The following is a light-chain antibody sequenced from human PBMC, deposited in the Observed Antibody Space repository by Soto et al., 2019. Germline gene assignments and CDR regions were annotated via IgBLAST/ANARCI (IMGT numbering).Light chain of an antibody. J-gene: IGLJ2*01. CDR3: TSYTSNTTLVV. Sequence: QSALTQPASVSGSPGQSITISCTGTSSDVGDYNYVSWYQQHPGKAPKLMVYDVSNRPSGISNRFSGSKSGNTASLTISGLQAEDEADYYCTSYTSNTTLVVFGGGTQLTVL. CDR1: SSDVGDYNY. V-gene: IGLV2-14*01. CDR2: DVS.